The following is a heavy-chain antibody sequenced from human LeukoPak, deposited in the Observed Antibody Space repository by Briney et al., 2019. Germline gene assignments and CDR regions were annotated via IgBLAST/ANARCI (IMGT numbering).Heavy chain of an antibody. Sequence: GASVKVSFKASGYTFTSYGISWVRQAPGQGLEWMGWISAYNGNTNYAQKLQGRVTMTTDTSTSTAYMELRSLRSDDTAVYYCATTVTTSAAGGYYYYMDVWGKGTTVTVSS. CDR1: GYTFTSYG. J-gene: IGHJ6*03. CDR3: ATTVTTSAAGGYYYYMDV. CDR2: ISAYNGNT. D-gene: IGHD4-17*01. V-gene: IGHV1-18*01.